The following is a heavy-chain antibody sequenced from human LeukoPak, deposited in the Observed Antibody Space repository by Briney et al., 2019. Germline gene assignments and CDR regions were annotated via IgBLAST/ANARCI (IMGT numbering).Heavy chain of an antibody. Sequence: PGGSLRLSCAASGFTFSSYSMNWVRQAPGKGLEWVSSISSSSGYIYYADSVKGRFTISRDNAKNSLYLQMNSLRAEDTAVYYCARDRNYYDSSGSYGGYYYYGMDVWGQGTTVTVSS. V-gene: IGHV3-21*01. J-gene: IGHJ6*02. CDR2: ISSSSGYI. CDR3: ARDRNYYDSSGSYGGYYYYGMDV. CDR1: GFTFSSYS. D-gene: IGHD3-22*01.